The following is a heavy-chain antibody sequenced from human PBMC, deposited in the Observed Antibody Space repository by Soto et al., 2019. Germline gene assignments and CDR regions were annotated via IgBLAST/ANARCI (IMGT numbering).Heavy chain of an antibody. D-gene: IGHD2-2*01. CDR3: ARVPSVVTPGNDYFGVDV. CDR1: GYSFTYYW. Sequence: EVRLAQSGGEVKKLGESLKISCKGSGYSFTYYWIAWVRQRPGKDLEWMGIIYPNDADTRYNPSFQGQVTISADKSISTAYLQWTSLKTSDTAMYYCARVPSVVTPGNDYFGVDVWGQGTTVIVSS. V-gene: IGHV5-51*01. CDR2: IYPNDADT. J-gene: IGHJ6*02.